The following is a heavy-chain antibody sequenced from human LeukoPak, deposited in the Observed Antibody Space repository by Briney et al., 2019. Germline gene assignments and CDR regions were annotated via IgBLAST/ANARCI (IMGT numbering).Heavy chain of an antibody. Sequence: PSETLSLTCTVSGGSISSSSYYWGWIRQPPGKGLEWIGSIYYSGSTYYNPSLKSRVTISVDTSKNQFSLKLSSVTAADTAVYYCARDPTTYYDFWSGYYTGAFDIWGQGTMVTVSS. CDR3: ARDPTTYYDFWSGYYTGAFDI. CDR1: GGSISSSSYY. CDR2: IYYSGST. V-gene: IGHV4-39*02. D-gene: IGHD3-3*01. J-gene: IGHJ3*02.